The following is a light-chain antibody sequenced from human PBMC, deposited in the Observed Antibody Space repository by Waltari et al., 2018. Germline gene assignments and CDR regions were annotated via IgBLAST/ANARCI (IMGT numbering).Light chain of an antibody. V-gene: IGLV2-14*01. J-gene: IGLJ3*02. CDR2: EVS. Sequence: QSALTQPASVSGSPGQSITISCPGPSSDVGGYTYVSWYQQHPGKAPKLMIYEVSNRPSGVSNRFSGSKSGNTASLTISGLQAEDEADYYCSSYTSSSWVFGGGTKLTVL. CDR3: SSYTSSSWV. CDR1: SSDVGGYTY.